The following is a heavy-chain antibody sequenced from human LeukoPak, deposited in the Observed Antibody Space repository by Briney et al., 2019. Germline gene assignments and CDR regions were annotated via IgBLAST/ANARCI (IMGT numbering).Heavy chain of an antibody. V-gene: IGHV1-2*02. J-gene: IGHJ4*02. Sequence: ASVKVSCKASGYVFTGHYMYWVRQAPGQGPEWMGWINPNSGGTNYAHKFQGRVTMTRDTSINTAYMELSSLRSDDTAVYYCARVTRIAIFGTVNNYFDYWGQGTLVTVSS. CDR3: ARVTRIAIFGTVNNYFDY. CDR1: GYVFTGHY. CDR2: INPNSGGT. D-gene: IGHD3-3*01.